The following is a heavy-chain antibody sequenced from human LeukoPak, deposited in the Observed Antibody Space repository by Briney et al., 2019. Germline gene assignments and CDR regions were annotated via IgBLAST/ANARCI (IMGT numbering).Heavy chain of an antibody. CDR3: ARASSSGYYGGDYFDY. V-gene: IGHV1-2*02. Sequence: ASVKVSCKASGYTFTGYYMHWVRQAPGQGLEWMGWINPNSGGTNYAQKFQGRVTVTRDTSISTAYMELSRLRSDDTAVYYCARASSSGYYGGDYFDYWGQGTLVTVSS. J-gene: IGHJ4*02. D-gene: IGHD3-22*01. CDR1: GYTFTGYY. CDR2: INPNSGGT.